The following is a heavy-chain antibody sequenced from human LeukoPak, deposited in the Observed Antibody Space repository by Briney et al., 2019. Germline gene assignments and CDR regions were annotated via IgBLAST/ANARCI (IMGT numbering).Heavy chain of an antibody. V-gene: IGHV3-21*04. D-gene: IGHD1-7*01. CDR3: ALYNWNSKRDFDY. Sequence: PGGSLRLSCAASGFTFSNSNINWVRQAPGKGLEWVSSISTTSNMFYADSVKGRFAISRDNAKKSLYLQLNSLRAEDTAVYYCALYNWNSKRDFDYWGQGTLVTVSS. CDR1: GFTFSNSN. CDR2: ISTTSNM. J-gene: IGHJ4*02.